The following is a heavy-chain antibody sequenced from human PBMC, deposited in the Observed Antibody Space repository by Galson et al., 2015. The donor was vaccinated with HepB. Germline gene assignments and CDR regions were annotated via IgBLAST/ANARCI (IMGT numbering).Heavy chain of an antibody. V-gene: IGHV3-21*01. Sequence: SLRLSCAASGFTFSSYAMSWVRQAPGKGLEWVSSISSSSSYIYYADSVKGRFTISRDNAKNSLYLQMKSLRAEDTAVYYCARDASGGDDAFDIWGQGTMVTVSS. CDR3: ARDASGGDDAFDI. CDR2: ISSSSSYI. D-gene: IGHD3-16*01. CDR1: GFTFSSYA. J-gene: IGHJ3*02.